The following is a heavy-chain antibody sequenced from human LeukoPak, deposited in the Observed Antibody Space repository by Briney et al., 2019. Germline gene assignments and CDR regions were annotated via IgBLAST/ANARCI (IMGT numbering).Heavy chain of an antibody. CDR2: INTNTGNP. J-gene: IGHJ4*02. V-gene: IGHV7-4-1*02. Sequence: ASVKLSCKASGYTFTSYAMNWVRQAPGQGLKWMGWINTNTGNPTYAQGFTGRIVFSLDTSVSTAYLQISSLKAEDTAVYYCARGAPIVATSIFDYWGQGTLVTVSS. CDR1: GYTFTSYA. D-gene: IGHD5-12*01. CDR3: ARGAPIVATSIFDY.